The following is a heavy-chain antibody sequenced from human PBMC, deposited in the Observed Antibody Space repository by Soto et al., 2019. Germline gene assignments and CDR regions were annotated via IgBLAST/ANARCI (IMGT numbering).Heavy chain of an antibody. CDR3: AKAGGSPGVYGMDV. D-gene: IGHD2-8*02. CDR2: ISYDGSNK. Sequence: QVQLVESGGGVVQPGRSLRLSCAASGFTFSSYGMHWVRQAPGKGLEWVAVISYDGSNKYYADSVKGRFTISRDNSKNTLYLQMNSLRAEDTAVYYCAKAGGSPGVYGMDVWGQGTTVAVSS. J-gene: IGHJ6*02. CDR1: GFTFSSYG. V-gene: IGHV3-30*18.